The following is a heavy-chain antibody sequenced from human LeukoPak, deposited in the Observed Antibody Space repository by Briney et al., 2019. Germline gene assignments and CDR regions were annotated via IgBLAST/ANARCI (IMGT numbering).Heavy chain of an antibody. CDR2: IIPIFGTA. J-gene: IGHJ1*01. CDR1: GGTFSSYA. V-gene: IGHV1-69*05. CDR3: ASEGAGSYDYVWGSYSSTKYFQH. D-gene: IGHD3-16*02. Sequence: SVKVSCKASGGTFSSYAISWVRQAPGQGLEWMGGIIPIFGTANYAQKFQGRVTITTDESTSTAYMELSSLRSEDTAVYYCASEGAGSYDYVWGSYSSTKYFQHWGQGTLVTVSS.